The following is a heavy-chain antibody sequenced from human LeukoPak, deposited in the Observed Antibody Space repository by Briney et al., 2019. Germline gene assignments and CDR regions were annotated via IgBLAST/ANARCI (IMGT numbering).Heavy chain of an antibody. J-gene: IGHJ5*02. Sequence: GGSLRLSCAASGFIFSQYSMNWVRQAPGKGLEWVSHIRSSSESFYADSVKGRFTISRDNARNSLYLQMNNLRGEDTAIYYCARDAGNSGYGCDLWGQGTLVTVSS. CDR3: ARDAGNSGYGCDL. CDR2: IRSSSES. V-gene: IGHV3-48*01. CDR1: GFIFSQYS. D-gene: IGHD5-12*01.